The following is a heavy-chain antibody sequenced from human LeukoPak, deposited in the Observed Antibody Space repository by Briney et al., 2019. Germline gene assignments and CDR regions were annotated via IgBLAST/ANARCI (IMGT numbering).Heavy chain of an antibody. CDR1: GGSLSSGDYY. CDR3: AREDRGVIPPNYYYYGMDV. J-gene: IGHJ6*02. V-gene: IGHV4-30-4*01. D-gene: IGHD3-10*01. CDR2: IYYSGST. Sequence: SQTLSLTCTVSGGSLSSGDYYWSWIRQPPGKGLEWIGYIYYSGSTYYNPSLKSRVTISVDTSKNQFSLKLSSVTAADTAVYYCAREDRGVIPPNYYYYGMDVWGQGTTVTVSS.